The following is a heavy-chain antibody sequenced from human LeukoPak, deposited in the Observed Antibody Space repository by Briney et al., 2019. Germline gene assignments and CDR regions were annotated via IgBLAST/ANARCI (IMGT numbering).Heavy chain of an antibody. CDR3: ARGRWAAGTVFQATEYFQL. CDR2: ISHSRTTI. J-gene: IGHJ1*01. Sequence: PGGSLRLSCAASGFAFSYYSMNWVRQAPGKGLEWVSYISHSRTTIYYADSVKGRFTISRDNAENSVYLQMNSLRADDTAIYYCARGRWAAGTVFQATEYFQLWGQGTLVTVSS. D-gene: IGHD6-13*01. CDR1: GFAFSYYS. V-gene: IGHV3-48*01.